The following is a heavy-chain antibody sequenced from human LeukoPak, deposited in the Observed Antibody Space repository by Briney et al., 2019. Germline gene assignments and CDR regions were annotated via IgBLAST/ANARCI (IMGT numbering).Heavy chain of an antibody. Sequence: GRSLRLSCAASGFTLSRYDMHWVRQAPGKGLEWLAIISYDGSDKYYADSVKGRFTISRDNSKNTLYVQMNSLGPEDTALYYCARDRGYCSGGSCYSAFDYWGQGTLVTVSS. CDR1: GFTLSRYD. D-gene: IGHD2-15*01. J-gene: IGHJ4*02. V-gene: IGHV3-30*04. CDR3: ARDRGYCSGGSCYSAFDY. CDR2: ISYDGSDK.